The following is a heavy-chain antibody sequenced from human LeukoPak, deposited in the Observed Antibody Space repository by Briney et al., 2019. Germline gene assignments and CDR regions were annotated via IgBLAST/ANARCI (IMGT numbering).Heavy chain of an antibody. J-gene: IGHJ4*02. V-gene: IGHV3-21*01. CDR1: GFTFSSYS. Sequence: GGSLRLSCAASGFTFSSYSMNWVRQAPGKGLEWVSSISSGSSYIYYADSVKGRFTISRDNAENSLYLQMNSLSAEDTAVYYCVRDLPCTGGSCYSTPDDYWGQGTLVTVSS. CDR2: ISSGSSYI. D-gene: IGHD2-15*01. CDR3: VRDLPCTGGSCYSTPDDY.